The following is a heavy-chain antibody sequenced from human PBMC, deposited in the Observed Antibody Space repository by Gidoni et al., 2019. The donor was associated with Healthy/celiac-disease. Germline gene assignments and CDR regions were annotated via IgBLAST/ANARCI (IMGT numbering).Heavy chain of an antibody. CDR1: GFTFSSYR. V-gene: IGHV3-21*01. Sequence: EVQLVESGGGLVKPGGSLRLSCAASGFTFSSYRMTWVRHAQGKGLEWVSYISSSSSYIYYADSVKGRFTISRDNAKNSLYLQMNSLRAEDTAVYYCARDPPGNSDGWFDPWGQGTLVTVSS. D-gene: IGHD1-26*01. CDR2: ISSSSSYI. CDR3: ARDPPGNSDGWFDP. J-gene: IGHJ5*02.